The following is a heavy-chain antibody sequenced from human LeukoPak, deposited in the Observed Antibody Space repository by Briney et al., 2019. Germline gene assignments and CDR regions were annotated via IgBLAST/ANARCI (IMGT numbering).Heavy chain of an antibody. V-gene: IGHV3-48*03. CDR3: ARQSTAAYSMNFNY. D-gene: IGHD6-6*01. J-gene: IGHJ4*02. Sequence: GGSLSLSCAASGFTFSSYEMNWVRQAPGKGLEWVSYISSSGSTIYYADSVKGRFTISRDNAKNSLYLQMDSLSAEDTAVYYCARQSTAAYSMNFNYWGQGTLVTVSS. CDR2: ISSSGSTI. CDR1: GFTFSSYE.